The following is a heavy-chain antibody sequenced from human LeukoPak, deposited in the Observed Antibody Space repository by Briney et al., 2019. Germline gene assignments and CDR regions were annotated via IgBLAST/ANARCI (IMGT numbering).Heavy chain of an antibody. Sequence: ASVKVSCKASGYSFTGYYLHWVRQAPGQGLEWMGWINPGGGVTKFAQRFQGRVTMTTDKSINTVYMELSRLTSDDTAVYFCARGPDHYYYMDVWGTGTTVTVSS. CDR3: ARGPDHYYYMDV. CDR2: INPGGGVT. V-gene: IGHV1-2*02. J-gene: IGHJ6*03. CDR1: GYSFTGYY.